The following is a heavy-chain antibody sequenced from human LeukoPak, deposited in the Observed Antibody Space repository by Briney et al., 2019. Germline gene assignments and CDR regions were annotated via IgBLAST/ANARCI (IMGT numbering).Heavy chain of an antibody. CDR1: GGSLSNADYY. CDR3: ARLFDS. CDR2: IFYTGKT. V-gene: IGHV4-39*06. Sequence: SETLSLTCTLFGGSLSNADYYSGWTRQSPGKGLEWIGDIFYTGKTNYNPSLRSRMTISLEASRTQCALKLASYTGADTAVYYCARLFDSWGQGTLVTVSS. J-gene: IGHJ4*02.